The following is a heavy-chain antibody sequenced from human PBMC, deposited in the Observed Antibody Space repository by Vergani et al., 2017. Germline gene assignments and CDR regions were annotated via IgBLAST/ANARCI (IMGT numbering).Heavy chain of an antibody. CDR3: ARIPDYNYGMDV. Sequence: QVTLKESGPALVNPTQTLTLTCTFSGFLLSTSGMRVSWIRQPPGKALEWLARIDWDDDKFYCTSLKTRLTISKDTSKNQVVLTMTNMDPVDTTTYYCARIPDYNYGMDVWGQGTTVTVSS. CDR2: IDWDDDK. J-gene: IGHJ6*02. V-gene: IGHV2-70*04. CDR1: GFLLSTSGMR.